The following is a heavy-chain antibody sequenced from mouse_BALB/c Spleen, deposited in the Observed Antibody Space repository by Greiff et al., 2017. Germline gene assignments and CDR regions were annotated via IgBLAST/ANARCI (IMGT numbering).Heavy chain of an antibody. CDR2: FYPGSGSI. CDR1: GYTFTEYI. D-gene: IGHD1-1*01. V-gene: IGHV1-62-2*01. CDR3: ARHERVYYGSSYGNGYFDV. J-gene: IGHJ1*01. Sequence: VQLQQSGAGLVKPGASVKLSCKASGYTFTEYIIHWVKQRSGQGLEWIGWFYPGSGSIKYNEKFKDKATLTADKSSSTVYMELSRLTSEDSAVYFGARHERVYYGSSYGNGYFDVWGAGTTVTVSA.